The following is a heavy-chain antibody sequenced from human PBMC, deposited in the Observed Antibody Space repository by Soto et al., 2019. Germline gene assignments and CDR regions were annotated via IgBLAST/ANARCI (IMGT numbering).Heavy chain of an antibody. D-gene: IGHD3-10*01. CDR3: ARESAGSHKNNWFDP. Sequence: QVQLQESGPGLVKPSETLSLTCTVSGASITTYYWSWVRQPPGKGLEWIGYIHDSGSTYYNPSLKSRFTLSLDTSRNQLFLQLNSVTAADTAMYYCARESAGSHKNNWFDPWGQGTLVTVSS. J-gene: IGHJ5*02. CDR1: GASITTYY. CDR2: IHDSGST. V-gene: IGHV4-59*01.